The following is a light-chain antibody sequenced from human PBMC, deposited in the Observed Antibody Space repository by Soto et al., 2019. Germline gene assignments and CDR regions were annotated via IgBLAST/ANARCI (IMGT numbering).Light chain of an antibody. J-gene: IGLJ1*01. V-gene: IGLV2-14*01. CDR1: SSDIGGYNY. CDR2: DVS. CDR3: SSYTSSSTLHV. Sequence: QSALTQPASVSGSPGQSITISCTGTSSDIGGYNYVSWYQQHPGKAPKLMIHDVSNRPSGVSNRFSGSKSGNTASLTISGLQAEDEADYYCSSYTSSSTLHVFGTGTKLTVL.